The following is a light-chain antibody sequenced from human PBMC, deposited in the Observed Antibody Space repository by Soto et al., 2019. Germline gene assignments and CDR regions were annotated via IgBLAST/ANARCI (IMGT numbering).Light chain of an antibody. CDR2: AAS. J-gene: IGKJ5*01. Sequence: IPMTQSPSALSPSLRDKLTITILASQSISSYLNWYQQKPGQAPKLLIYAASSLQSGVPSRFSGSGSGTDFTLTISSLQPEDFATYYCQQRYSNPLTFGQGTRLEIK. CDR3: QQRYSNPLT. CDR1: QSISSY. V-gene: IGKV1-39*01.